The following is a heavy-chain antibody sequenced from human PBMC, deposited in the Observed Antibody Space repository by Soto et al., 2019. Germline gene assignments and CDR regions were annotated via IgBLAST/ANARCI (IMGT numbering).Heavy chain of an antibody. D-gene: IGHD6-6*01. J-gene: IGHJ3*02. V-gene: IGHV3-30*03. Sequence: GGSLRLSCAASGFTFSNYGMHWVRQAPGKGLQWVALISHDGTNKYYADSVKGRFTISRDNSKNTLFLQMSSLRAEDTAVYYCATIPGSSSSTFDIWGQGAMVTVSS. CDR3: ATIPGSSSSTFDI. CDR1: GFTFSNYG. CDR2: ISHDGTNK.